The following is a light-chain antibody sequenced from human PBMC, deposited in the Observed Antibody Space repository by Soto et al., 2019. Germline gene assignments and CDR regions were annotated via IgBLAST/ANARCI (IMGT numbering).Light chain of an antibody. CDR2: RNN. Sequence: QSVLTQPPSASGTPGQRVTISCSGSSSNIGTNYVYWYQQLPGTAPKLLIYRNNQRPSGVPDRSSGSKSGTSASLAISGLRSEDEADYYCAAWDDRLRGLYVFGIGTKVTVL. J-gene: IGLJ1*01. V-gene: IGLV1-47*01. CDR1: SSNIGTNY. CDR3: AAWDDRLRGLYV.